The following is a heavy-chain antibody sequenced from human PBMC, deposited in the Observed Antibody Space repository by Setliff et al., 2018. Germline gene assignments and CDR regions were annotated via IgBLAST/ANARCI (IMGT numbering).Heavy chain of an antibody. CDR1: GDSISRSTYY. D-gene: IGHD3-22*01. CDR2: VDHSGNT. CDR3: ARRDSTGCYGYSFDF. J-gene: IGHJ4*02. V-gene: IGHV4-39*01. Sequence: KPSETLSLTCTVSGDSISRSTYYWGWIRQSPGKGLDWIGTVDHSGNTFYNPSLKSRVTISVDTSKNQLSLELASVTAADTAVYYCARRDSTGCYGYSFDFWGQGTLVTVSS.